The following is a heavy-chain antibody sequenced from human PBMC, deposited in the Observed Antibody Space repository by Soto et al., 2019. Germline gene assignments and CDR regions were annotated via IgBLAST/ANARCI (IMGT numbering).Heavy chain of an antibody. J-gene: IGHJ4*02. CDR3: AREIAVGGRAFDY. Sequence: QVQLVQSGAEVKKPGASVRVSCKASGYTFNTYFIHWVRQAPGQGLEWVGIINPSSDTTNYEQRFQGRVTMTRDTSTSTVYMDLSSLRSEDTAVYYCAREIAVGGRAFDYWGQGTLVTVSS. CDR2: INPSSDTT. D-gene: IGHD6-19*01. V-gene: IGHV1-46*02. CDR1: GYTFNTYF.